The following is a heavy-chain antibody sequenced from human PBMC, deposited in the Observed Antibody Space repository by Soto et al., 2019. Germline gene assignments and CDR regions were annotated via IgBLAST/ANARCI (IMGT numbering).Heavy chain of an antibody. J-gene: IGHJ4*02. V-gene: IGHV2-5*02. Sequence: KESGPTLVKPTQTLTLTCTFSGFSLTTSGVGVGWIRQPPGKALEWLALIYWDDDDRYSPSLKSRLTITKDTSKNQVVLTMANVDPVDTATYFCAHIGDYYSSHHYFDYWGQGTLVTVSS. D-gene: IGHD6-13*01. CDR2: IYWDDDD. CDR3: AHIGDYYSSHHYFDY. CDR1: GFSLTTSGVG.